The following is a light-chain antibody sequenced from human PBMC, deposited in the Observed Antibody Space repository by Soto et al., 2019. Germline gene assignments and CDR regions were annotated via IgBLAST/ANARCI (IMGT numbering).Light chain of an antibody. V-gene: IGKV3-20*01. CDR3: QHYGTSAL. Sequence: DIVLTQSPCTLSFSPGDRATLSCRASQSVSSSYLAWYQQKPGQPPRLLIYDACRATGLPDRFSGSGSGTDFTLTITRLEPEDVAVYYCQHYGTSALFGPGTKVDI. J-gene: IGKJ3*01. CDR2: DA. CDR1: QSVSSSY.